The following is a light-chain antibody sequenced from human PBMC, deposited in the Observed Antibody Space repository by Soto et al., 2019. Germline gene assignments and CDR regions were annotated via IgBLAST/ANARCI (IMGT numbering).Light chain of an antibody. CDR3: HHFGSLPET. J-gene: IGKJ1*01. Sequence: EIVMTQSPATLSVSPGEGATLSCRASQSVSSNLAWYQQKPGQAPRLLIYGAYIRATGIPARISGSGSGTEFTLTISSLQSEDFAVYYCHHFGSLPETFGQGTNVE. CDR1: QSVSSN. V-gene: IGKV3-15*01. CDR2: GAY.